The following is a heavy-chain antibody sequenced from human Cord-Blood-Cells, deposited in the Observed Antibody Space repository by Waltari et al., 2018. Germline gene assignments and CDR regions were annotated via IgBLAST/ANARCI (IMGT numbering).Heavy chain of an antibody. D-gene: IGHD5-12*01. Sequence: QVQLVQSGAEVKKPGSSVKVSCKASGGTFSSYAISWVRQAPGQGLEWMGGIIPIFGTANYAQKFQGRVTITADESTSTAYMGLSSLRSEDTAVYYCARGRGIGAMAPFDYWGQGTLVTVSS. CDR1: GGTFSSYA. CDR2: IIPIFGTA. V-gene: IGHV1-69*01. CDR3: ARGRGIGAMAPFDY. J-gene: IGHJ4*02.